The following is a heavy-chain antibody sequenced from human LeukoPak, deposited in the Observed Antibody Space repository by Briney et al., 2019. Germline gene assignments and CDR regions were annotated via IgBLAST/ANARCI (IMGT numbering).Heavy chain of an antibody. D-gene: IGHD6-25*01. CDR3: ARDQFIIPAAGFDY. J-gene: IGHJ4*02. CDR2: ISAYNGNT. V-gene: IGHV1-18*01. CDR1: GYTFTSYG. Sequence: GASVKVSCKASGYTFTSYGISWVRQAPGQGLEWMGWISAYNGNTNYAQKLQGRVTMTTDTSTSTAYMELRSLRSDDTAVYYCARDQFIIPAAGFDYWGQGTLVTVSS.